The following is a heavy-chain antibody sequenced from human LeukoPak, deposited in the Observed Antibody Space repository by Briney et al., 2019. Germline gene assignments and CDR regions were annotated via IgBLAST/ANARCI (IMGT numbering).Heavy chain of an antibody. Sequence: SETLSLTCTVSGDSISSYYWSWIRQPPGKGLEWIGYIYYIGNTNYNPSLKSRVTISVDTSKNQFSLKLSSVTAADTAVYYCARESVLLWFGELLGTGMDVWGQGTTVTVSS. J-gene: IGHJ6*02. CDR1: GDSISSYY. D-gene: IGHD3-10*01. CDR3: ARESVLLWFGELLGTGMDV. V-gene: IGHV4-59*12. CDR2: IYYIGNT.